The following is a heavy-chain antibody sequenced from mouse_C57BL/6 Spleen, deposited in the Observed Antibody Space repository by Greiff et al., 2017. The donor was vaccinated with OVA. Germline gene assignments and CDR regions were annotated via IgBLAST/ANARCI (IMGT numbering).Heavy chain of an antibody. Sequence: SGAELVKPGASVKISCKASGYAFSSYWMNWVKQRPGKGLEWIGQIYPGDGDTNYNGKFKGKATLTADKSSSTAYMQLSSLTSEDSAVYFCARDYSNYDAMDYWGQGTSVTVSS. CDR2: IYPGDGDT. D-gene: IGHD2-5*01. V-gene: IGHV1-80*01. CDR1: GYAFSSYW. J-gene: IGHJ4*01. CDR3: ARDYSNYDAMDY.